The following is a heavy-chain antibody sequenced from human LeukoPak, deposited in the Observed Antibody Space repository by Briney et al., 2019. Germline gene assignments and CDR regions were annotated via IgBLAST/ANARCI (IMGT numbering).Heavy chain of an antibody. V-gene: IGHV1-18*01. J-gene: IGHJ3*02. D-gene: IGHD3-10*01. CDR2: ISAYNGNT. CDR3: ARGRGVLLWFGESDAFDI. Sequence: GASVKVSCKASGYTFTSYGISWVRQAPGQGLEWMGWISAYNGNTNYAQKLQGRVTMTTDTSTSTAYMELRSLRSDDTAVYYCARGRGVLLWFGESDAFDIWGQGTMVTVSS. CDR1: GYTFTSYG.